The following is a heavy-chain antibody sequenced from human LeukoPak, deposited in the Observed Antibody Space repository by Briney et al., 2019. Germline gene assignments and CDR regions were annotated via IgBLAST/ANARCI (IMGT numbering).Heavy chain of an antibody. CDR3: ARDRPNSSGWRRAFDI. CDR2: IIPIFGTA. V-gene: IGHV1-69*05. Sequence: SVKVSCKASGGTFSSYAISWVRQAPGQGHEWMGGIIPIFGTANSAQKFQGRVTITTDESTSTAYMELSSLRSEDTAVYYCARDRPNSSGWRRAFDIWGQGTMVTVSS. CDR1: GGTFSSYA. D-gene: IGHD6-19*01. J-gene: IGHJ3*02.